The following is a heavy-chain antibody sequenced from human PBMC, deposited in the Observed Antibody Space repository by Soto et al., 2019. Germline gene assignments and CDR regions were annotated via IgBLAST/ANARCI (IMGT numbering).Heavy chain of an antibody. Sequence: GESLKISCKGSGYSFTSHWISWVRQMPGKGLEWMGRIDPSDSYTNYSPSFQGHVTISADKSISTAYLQWSSLKASDTAMYYCARRPNWNYPPYYYYGMDVWGQGTTVTVSS. V-gene: IGHV5-10-1*01. CDR2: IDPSDSYT. J-gene: IGHJ6*02. D-gene: IGHD1-7*01. CDR1: GYSFTSHW. CDR3: ARRPNWNYPPYYYYGMDV.